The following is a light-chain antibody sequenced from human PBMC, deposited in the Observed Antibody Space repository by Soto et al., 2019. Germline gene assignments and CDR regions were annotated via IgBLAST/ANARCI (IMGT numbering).Light chain of an antibody. V-gene: IGLV1-40*01. CDR1: SSNIGSYYD. CDR2: GNI. Sequence: QSALTQPPSVSGAPGQRVTISCTGSSSNIGSYYDVHWYQQLPGTAPKLLIYGNINRPSGVPDRFSASKSGTSASLAITGLQAGDEADYYCQSYDSSLSGVLFGGGTKLTVL. CDR3: QSYDSSLSGVL. J-gene: IGLJ2*01.